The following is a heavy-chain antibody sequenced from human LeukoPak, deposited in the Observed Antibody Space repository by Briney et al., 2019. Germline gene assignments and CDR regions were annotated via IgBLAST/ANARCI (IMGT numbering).Heavy chain of an antibody. CDR2: ILYDGTNK. V-gene: IGHV3-30*02. D-gene: IGHD1-1*01. J-gene: IGHJ4*01. Sequence: GESLRLSCAASGFSFSAYGMNWVRQAPATGMELVAFILYDGTNKYYANSVKSRFTISTVNSKSTLSLQMNSLRVDDTAVYYFARDVWAPRQHYLDYGSQGTLVTVP. CDR3: ARDVWAPRQHYLDY. CDR1: GFSFSAYG.